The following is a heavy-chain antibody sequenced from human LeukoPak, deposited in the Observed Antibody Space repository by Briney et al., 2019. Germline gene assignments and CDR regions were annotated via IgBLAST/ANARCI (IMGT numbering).Heavy chain of an antibody. Sequence: SETLSLTCAVYGGSFSGYYWSWIRQPPGKGLEWIGEINHSGSTNYNPSLKSRVTISVDTSKNQFSLKLSSVTAADTAVYYCARSAWEYYYDSSGQTLGYWGQGTLVTVSS. V-gene: IGHV4-34*01. J-gene: IGHJ4*02. CDR2: INHSGST. D-gene: IGHD3-22*01. CDR3: ARSAWEYYYDSSGQTLGY. CDR1: GGSFSGYY.